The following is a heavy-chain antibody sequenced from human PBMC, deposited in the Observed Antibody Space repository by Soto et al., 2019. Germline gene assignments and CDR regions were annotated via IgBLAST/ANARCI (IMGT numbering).Heavy chain of an antibody. Sequence: ASVKVSCKASGGTFSNSGISWVRQAPGQGLEWMGGIIPIFGTANYAQKFQGRVTIIADESTGTTYMELTSLRSEDTAVYYCARAPILVGETTYENYFDYWGQGTLVTVSS. CDR2: IIPIFGTA. D-gene: IGHD2-21*01. CDR1: GGTFSNSG. J-gene: IGHJ4*02. V-gene: IGHV1-69*13. CDR3: ARAPILVGETTYENYFDY.